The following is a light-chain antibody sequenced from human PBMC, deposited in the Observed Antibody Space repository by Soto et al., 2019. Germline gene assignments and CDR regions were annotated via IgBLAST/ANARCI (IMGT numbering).Light chain of an antibody. CDR3: SSYSSSSTSAVV. CDR1: SSDVGGYAY. V-gene: IGLV2-14*01. J-gene: IGLJ2*01. CDR2: GVS. Sequence: QSALTQPASVSGSPGQSITISCTGTSSDVGGYAYVSWYQQHPGKAPKVMIYGVSNRPSGVSNRFSGSKSGNTASLTISGLQAEDEADYYCSSYSSSSTSAVVFGGGTKLTV.